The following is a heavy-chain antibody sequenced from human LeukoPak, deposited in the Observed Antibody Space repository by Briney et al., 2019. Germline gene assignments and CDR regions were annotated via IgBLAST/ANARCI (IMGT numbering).Heavy chain of an antibody. CDR1: GGSISSYY. V-gene: IGHV4-59*12. Sequence: SSETLSLTCTVSGGSISSYYWSWIRQPPGKGLEWIGYIYYSGSTNYNPSLKSRVTISVDTSKNQFSLKLSSVTAADTAVYYCARGRRPPPPYYYDSSGYLLPAGFDYWGQGTLVTVSS. CDR2: IYYSGST. D-gene: IGHD3-22*01. CDR3: ARGRRPPPPYYYDSSGYLLPAGFDY. J-gene: IGHJ4*02.